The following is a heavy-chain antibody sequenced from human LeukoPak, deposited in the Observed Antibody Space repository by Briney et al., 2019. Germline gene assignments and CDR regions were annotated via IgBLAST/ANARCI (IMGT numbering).Heavy chain of an antibody. CDR3: ARDLPNSSGWPNYYYYGMDV. CDR2: INPNSGGT. Sequence: ASVKVSCKASGYTFTGYYMHWVRQAPGQGLEWMGWINPNSGGTNYAQKFQGRVTMTRDTSISTAYMELSRLRSDDTAVYYCARDLPNSSGWPNYYYYGMDVWGQGTTVTVSS. CDR1: GYTFTGYY. J-gene: IGHJ6*02. D-gene: IGHD6-19*01. V-gene: IGHV1-2*02.